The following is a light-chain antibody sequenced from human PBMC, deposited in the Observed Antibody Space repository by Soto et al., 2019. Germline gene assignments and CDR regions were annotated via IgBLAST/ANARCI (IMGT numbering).Light chain of an antibody. CDR1: SSDVGGYNY. Sequence: QSALTQPPSASGSPGQSVAISCTGTSSDVGGYNYVSWYQQHPGKAPKLMIYEVNKRPSRVPDRFSGSKSGNTASLTVSGLQAEDEADYYCSSYAGSSNVFGTGTKLTAL. J-gene: IGLJ1*01. CDR2: EVN. CDR3: SSYAGSSNV. V-gene: IGLV2-8*01.